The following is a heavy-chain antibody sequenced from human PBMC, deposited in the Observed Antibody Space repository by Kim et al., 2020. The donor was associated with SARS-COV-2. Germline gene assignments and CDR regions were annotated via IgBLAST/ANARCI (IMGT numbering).Heavy chain of an antibody. CDR2: MNPNSGNT. D-gene: IGHD6-19*01. J-gene: IGHJ5*02. Sequence: ASVKVSCKASGYTFTSYDINWVRQATGQGLEWMGWMNPNSGNTGYAQKFQGRVTMTRNTSISTAYMELSSLRSEDTAVYYCAREVAVAGDWFDPWGQGTLVTVSS. CDR1: GYTFTSYD. V-gene: IGHV1-8*01. CDR3: AREVAVAGDWFDP.